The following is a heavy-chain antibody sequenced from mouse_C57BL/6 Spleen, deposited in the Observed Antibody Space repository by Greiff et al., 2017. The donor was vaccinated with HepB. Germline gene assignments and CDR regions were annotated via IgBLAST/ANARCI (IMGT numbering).Heavy chain of an antibody. V-gene: IGHV1-76*01. Sequence: QVQLKESGAELVRPGASVKLSCKASGYTFTDYYINWVKQRPGQGLEWIARIYPGSGNTYYNEKFKGKATLTAEKSSSTAYMQLSSLTSEDSAVYFWSRTITLEYFDVWGTGTTVTVSS. J-gene: IGHJ1*03. CDR1: GYTFTDYY. CDR3: SRTITLEYFDV. D-gene: IGHD1-1*02. CDR2: IYPGSGNT.